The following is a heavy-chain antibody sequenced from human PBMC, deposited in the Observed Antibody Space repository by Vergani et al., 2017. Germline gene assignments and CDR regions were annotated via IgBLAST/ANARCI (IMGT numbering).Heavy chain of an antibody. D-gene: IGHD6-13*01. V-gene: IGHV1-46*03. Sequence: QVQLVQSGAEVKKPGASVKVSCKASGYTFTSYYMHWVRQAPGQGLEWMGIINPSGGSTSYAQKLQGRVTMTRDKSTSTVYMELRSLRSEDTAVYYCARSLAAAGHYYYYYGMDFWGQGTTVTVSS. CDR1: GYTFTSYY. J-gene: IGHJ6*02. CDR3: ARSLAAAGHYYYYYGMDF. CDR2: INPSGGST.